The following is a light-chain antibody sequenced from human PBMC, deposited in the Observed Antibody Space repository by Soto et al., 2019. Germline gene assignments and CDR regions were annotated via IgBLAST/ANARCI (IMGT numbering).Light chain of an antibody. V-gene: IGKV3-20*01. CDR1: QSINSRY. CDR2: GAS. J-gene: IGKJ3*01. CDR3: QQFGSSPGFT. Sequence: EIVLTQSPGTLSLSPGERATLSCRASQSINSRYLAWYQQKPGQAPRLLIYGASSRATGIPDRFSSSGSGTDFTLIISRLEPEDFAVYYCQQFGSSPGFTFGPGTKVDIK.